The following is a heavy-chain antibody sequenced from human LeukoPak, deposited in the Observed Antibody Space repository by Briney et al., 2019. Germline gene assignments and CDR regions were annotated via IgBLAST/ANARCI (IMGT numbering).Heavy chain of an antibody. CDR3: ARRGELRSDAFDM. CDR2: IFYSGST. CDR1: GGAIRSYY. Sequence: SETLSLTCTISGGAIRSYYWNWIRQAPGKGLEWIGYIFYSGSTSYNPSLKSRVTISIDTSKNQFSLKLRSVTAADTAVYYCARRGELRSDAFDMWGQGTMVTVSS. J-gene: IGHJ3*02. V-gene: IGHV4-59*08. D-gene: IGHD1-7*01.